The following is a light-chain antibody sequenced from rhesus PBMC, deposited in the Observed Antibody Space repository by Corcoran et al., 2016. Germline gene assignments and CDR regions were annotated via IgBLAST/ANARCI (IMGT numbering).Light chain of an antibody. CDR2: EAS. CDR1: QGITND. V-gene: IGKV1-25*01. J-gene: IGKJ2*01. CDR3: QHYDSTPPMYT. Sequence: DIQMTQSPSSLSASVGDRVTITCRASQGITNDLAWYQQKPGETPKLLIYEASSLQSGIPSRFIGRGSVADLTLIISSLQSEDFATYFCQHYDSTPPMYTFGQGTKVEIK.